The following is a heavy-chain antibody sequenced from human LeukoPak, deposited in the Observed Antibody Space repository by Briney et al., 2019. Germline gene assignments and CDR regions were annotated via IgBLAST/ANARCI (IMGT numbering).Heavy chain of an antibody. D-gene: IGHD3-22*01. V-gene: IGHV4-59*08. CDR2: IYYSGNT. CDR1: GDSISNYY. Sequence: SETLSLTCTVSGDSISNYYWSWIRQPSGKGLEWIGYIYYSGNTNYNPSLKSRVTISVDTSKNQFSLQLSSVTAADTAVYYCARQGYSDSSGYFQLPNWGQGTLVTVSS. J-gene: IGHJ4*02. CDR3: ARQGYSDSSGYFQLPN.